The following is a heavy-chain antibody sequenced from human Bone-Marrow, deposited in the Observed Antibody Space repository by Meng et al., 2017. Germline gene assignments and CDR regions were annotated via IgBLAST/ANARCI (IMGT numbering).Heavy chain of an antibody. Sequence: GQVQDVGYGLLKAYDTSLPPCVVLGGSFSDSYWSWIRQPPGKGLGWIGEINHSGSPNYNPSLESRATISVDTSQNNLSLKLSSVTAADSAVYYCARGPTTMAHDFDYWGQGTLVTVSS. V-gene: IGHV4-34*01. CDR3: ARGPTTMAHDFDY. CDR2: INHSGSP. D-gene: IGHD4-11*01. J-gene: IGHJ4*02. CDR1: GGSFSDSY.